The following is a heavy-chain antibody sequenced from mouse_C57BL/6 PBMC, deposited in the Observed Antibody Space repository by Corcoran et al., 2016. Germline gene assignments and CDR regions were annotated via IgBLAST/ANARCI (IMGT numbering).Heavy chain of an antibody. CDR1: GYTFTDYN. CDR3: ARVEGQAKWNYAMDY. CDR2: INPNNGGT. J-gene: IGHJ4*01. V-gene: IGHV1-18*01. D-gene: IGHD3-2*02. Sequence: EVQLQQSGPELVKPGASVKIPCKASGYTFTDYNMDWVKQSHGKSLEWIGDINPNNGGTIYNQKFKGKATLTVDKSSSTAYMELRSLTSEDTAVYYWARVEGQAKWNYAMDYWGQGTSVTVSS.